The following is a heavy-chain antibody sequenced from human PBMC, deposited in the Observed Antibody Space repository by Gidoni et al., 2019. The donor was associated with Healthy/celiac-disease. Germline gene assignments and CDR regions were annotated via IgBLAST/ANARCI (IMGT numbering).Heavy chain of an antibody. J-gene: IGHJ3*02. Sequence: QIQLVQSGAEVKKPGASVKVSCKASGYTFTSYAMHWVRQAPGQRLEWMGWINAGNGNTKYSQKFQGRVTITRDTSASTAYMELSSLRSEDTAVYYCARGAYGDYVYHDAFDIWGQGTMVTVSS. CDR3: ARGAYGDYVYHDAFDI. D-gene: IGHD4-17*01. CDR1: GYTFTSYA. V-gene: IGHV1-3*01. CDR2: INAGNGNT.